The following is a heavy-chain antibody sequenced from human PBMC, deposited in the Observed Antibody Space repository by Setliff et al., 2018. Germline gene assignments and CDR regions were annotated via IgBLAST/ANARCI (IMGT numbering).Heavy chain of an antibody. CDR2: IYYSGST. V-gene: IGHV4-59*11. Sequence: KSSETLSLTCTVSGGSISSHYWSWIRQPPGKGLEWIGSIYYSGSTNYNPSLKSRVTTSVDTSKNQFSLKLSSVTAADTAVYYCARASARDYYYYYGMDVWGQGTTVTVSS. D-gene: IGHD2-21*02. J-gene: IGHJ6*02. CDR1: GGSISSHY. CDR3: ARASARDYYYYYGMDV.